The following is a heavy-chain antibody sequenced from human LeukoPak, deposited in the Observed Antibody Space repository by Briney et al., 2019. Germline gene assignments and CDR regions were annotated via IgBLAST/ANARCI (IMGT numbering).Heavy chain of an antibody. J-gene: IGHJ4*02. CDR2: IKEDGSDK. V-gene: IGHV3-7*01. CDR1: GFTFSRFW. Sequence: GGSMRLSCAASGFTFSRFWMTWVRQAPGKGLEWVANIKEDGSDKYYVDSVKGRFTVSRDNAKNSLYLQMNSLRDEDTAVYYCARDRGYFVFDYWGQGTLVTVSS. CDR3: ARDRGYFVFDY. D-gene: IGHD3-10*01.